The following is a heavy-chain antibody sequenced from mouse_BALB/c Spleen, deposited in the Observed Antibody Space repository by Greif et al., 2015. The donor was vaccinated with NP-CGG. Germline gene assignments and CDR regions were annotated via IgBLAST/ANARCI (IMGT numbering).Heavy chain of an antibody. Sequence: QVQLKQSGAELVRPGSSVKISCKASGYAFSSYWMNWVKQRPGQGLEWIGRIYPGDGDTNYNGKFKGKATLTADKSSSTAYMQFSSLTSEDSAVYFCANYYGSSPWFAYWGQGTLVTVSA. CDR2: IYPGDGDT. J-gene: IGHJ3*01. CDR3: ANYYGSSPWFAY. V-gene: IGHV1-80*01. D-gene: IGHD1-1*01. CDR1: GYAFSSYW.